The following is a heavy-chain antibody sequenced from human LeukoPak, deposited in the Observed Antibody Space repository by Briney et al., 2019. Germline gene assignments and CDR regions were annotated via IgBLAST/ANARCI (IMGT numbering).Heavy chain of an antibody. CDR1: GYTFTSYY. J-gene: IGHJ5*02. V-gene: IGHV1-46*01. CDR2: INPSGGST. D-gene: IGHD6-6*01. CDR3: ARGRGAARLRGKVNWFDP. Sequence: ASVKVSCKASGYTFTSYYMHWVRQAPGQGLEWMGIINPSGGSTSYAQKFQGRVTMTRNTSISTAYMELSSLRSEDTAVYYCARGRGAARLRGKVNWFDPWGQGTLVTVSS.